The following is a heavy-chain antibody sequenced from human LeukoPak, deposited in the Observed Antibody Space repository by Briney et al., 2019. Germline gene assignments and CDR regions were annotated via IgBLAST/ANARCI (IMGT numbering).Heavy chain of an antibody. Sequence: ASVKVSCKASGYTFTSYYMHWVRQAPGQGLEWMGIINPSGGSTSYAQKFQGRVTMTRDTSTSTVYMELSSLRSEDTAVYYCARGYYYDSSGLCPFDPWGQGTLVTVSS. V-gene: IGHV1-46*01. CDR1: GYTFTSYY. D-gene: IGHD3-22*01. CDR3: ARGYYYDSSGLCPFDP. J-gene: IGHJ5*02. CDR2: INPSGGST.